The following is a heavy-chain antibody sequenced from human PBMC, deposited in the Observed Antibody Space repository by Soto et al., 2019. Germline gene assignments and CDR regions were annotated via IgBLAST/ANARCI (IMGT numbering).Heavy chain of an antibody. CDR1: GGTFSSYT. Sequence: QVQLVQSGAEVKKPGSSVKVSCKASGGTFSSYTISWVRQAPGQGLEWMGRIIPILGIANYAQKFQGRVTITADKSTSTAYMELSSLRSEDTAMYYCARGRRNEPGFDYWGQGTLVTVSS. J-gene: IGHJ4*02. D-gene: IGHD2-2*01. V-gene: IGHV1-69*02. CDR3: ARGRRNEPGFDY. CDR2: IIPILGIA.